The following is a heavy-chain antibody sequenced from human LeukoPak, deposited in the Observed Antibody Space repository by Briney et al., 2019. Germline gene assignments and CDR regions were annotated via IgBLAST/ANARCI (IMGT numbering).Heavy chain of an antibody. CDR1: GYTFITSS. CDR3: VGGSLGF. J-gene: IGHJ4*02. Sequence: ASVKVSCKTLGYTFITSSIYWVRQAPGQRLEWLGWITVASGNTRYSENLQGRVTLTRDTSANTAYMELRNLKSEDTGVYYCVGGSLGFWGQGTLVTVSP. V-gene: IGHV1-3*01. CDR2: ITVASGNT.